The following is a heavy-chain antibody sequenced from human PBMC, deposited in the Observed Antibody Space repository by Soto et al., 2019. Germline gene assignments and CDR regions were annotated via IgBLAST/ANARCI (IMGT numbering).Heavy chain of an antibody. CDR3: AKRYYDFWSGYSAGMDV. CDR2: ISYDGSNK. D-gene: IGHD3-3*01. Sequence: LRLSCAASGFTFSSYGMHWVRQAPGKGLEWVAVISYDGSNKYYADSVKGRFTISRDNSKNTLYLQMNSLRAEDTAVYYCAKRYYDFWSGYSAGMDVWGQGTTVTVSS. J-gene: IGHJ6*02. CDR1: GFTFSSYG. V-gene: IGHV3-30*18.